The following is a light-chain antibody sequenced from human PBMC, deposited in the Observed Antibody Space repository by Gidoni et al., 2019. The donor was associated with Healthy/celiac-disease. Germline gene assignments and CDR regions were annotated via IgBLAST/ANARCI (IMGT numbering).Light chain of an antibody. V-gene: IGLV1-40*01. CDR3: QSYDSSLSGAV. J-gene: IGLJ7*01. Sequence: SVLTPPPPVSGAPGPRVTIACTGSSSNIGAGYDVHWYQQLPGTAPKLLIYGNSNRPSGVPDRFSGSKSGTSASLAITGLQAEDEADYYCQSYDSSLSGAVFGGGTQLTVL. CDR1: SSNIGAGYD. CDR2: GNS.